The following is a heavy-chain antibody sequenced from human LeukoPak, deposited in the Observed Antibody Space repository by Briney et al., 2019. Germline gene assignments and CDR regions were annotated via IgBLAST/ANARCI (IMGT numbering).Heavy chain of an antibody. CDR3: AREAGVVVPAATHYYYYYYMDV. D-gene: IGHD2-2*01. CDR2: ISGYSGKT. Sequence: ASVKVSCKASGYTFTSYGISWVRQAPGQGLEWMGWISGYSGKTNYAQKLQGRVTMTTDTSTSTAYMELRSLRSDDTAVYYCAREAGVVVPAATHYYYYYYMDVWGKGTTVTVSS. CDR1: GYTFTSYG. V-gene: IGHV1-18*01. J-gene: IGHJ6*03.